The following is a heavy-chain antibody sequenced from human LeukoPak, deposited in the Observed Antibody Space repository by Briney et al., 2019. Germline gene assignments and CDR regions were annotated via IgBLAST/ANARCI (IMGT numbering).Heavy chain of an antibody. CDR2: IYYSGST. V-gene: IGHV4-39*01. CDR1: GGSISSSSYY. CDR3: ARSQRYYFDY. D-gene: IGHD5-24*01. Sequence: SETLSLTCTVSGGSISSSSYYWGWIRQPPGKGLGWIGSIYYSGSTYYNPSLKSRVTISVDTSKNQFSLKLSSVTAADTAVYYCARSQRYYFDYWGQGTLVTVSS. J-gene: IGHJ4*02.